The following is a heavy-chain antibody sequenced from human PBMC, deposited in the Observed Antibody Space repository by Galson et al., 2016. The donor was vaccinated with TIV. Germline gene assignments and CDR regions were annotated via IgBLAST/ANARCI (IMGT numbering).Heavy chain of an antibody. Sequence: SGAEVKKSGESLKISCKGSGYRFTNYWIGWVRQMPGKGLEWVAIIYPGDSETRYSPSFQGQVTISADKSINTAFVQWSSLKASDTAMYYCARAFWTGNCFFDFWGQGTLVTVSS. D-gene: IGHD3/OR15-3a*01. CDR3: ARAFWTGNCFFDF. V-gene: IGHV5-51*01. J-gene: IGHJ4*02. CDR2: IYPGDSET. CDR1: GYRFTNYW.